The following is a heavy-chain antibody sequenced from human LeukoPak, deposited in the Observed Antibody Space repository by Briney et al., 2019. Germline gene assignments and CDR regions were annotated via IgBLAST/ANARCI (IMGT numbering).Heavy chain of an antibody. V-gene: IGHV4-61*02. D-gene: IGHD3-22*01. J-gene: IGHJ6*02. CDR1: GGSISSGSYY. CDR3: ARDRVYYDSSGGGYYYYYGMDV. Sequence: PSQTLSLTCTVSGGSISSGSYYWSWIRQPAGKGLEWIGRIYTSGSTNYNPSLKSRVTISVDTSKNQFSLKLSSVTAADTAVYYCARDRVYYDSSGGGYYYYYGMDVWGQGTTVTVSS. CDR2: IYTSGST.